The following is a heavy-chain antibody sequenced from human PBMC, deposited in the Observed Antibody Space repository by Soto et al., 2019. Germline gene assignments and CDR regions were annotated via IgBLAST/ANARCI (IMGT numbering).Heavy chain of an antibody. V-gene: IGHV4-31*03. D-gene: IGHD3-10*01. CDR2: IRYTGGT. CDR1: GGSITSGNYY. J-gene: IGHJ4*02. CDR3: ARKDFSRGIDY. Sequence: SETLSLTCTVSGGSITSGNYYWTWIRQHPGKGLEWIGYIRYTGGTYNNPSLNSRVSMSVDTSKNQFSLNLSSVTAADTAVYYCARKDFSRGIDYWGQGPLVTVSS.